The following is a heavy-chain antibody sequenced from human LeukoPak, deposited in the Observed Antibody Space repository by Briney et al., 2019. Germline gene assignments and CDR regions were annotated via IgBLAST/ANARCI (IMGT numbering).Heavy chain of an antibody. V-gene: IGHV4-4*09. D-gene: IGHD3-10*01. CDR1: GGSISSYY. J-gene: IGHJ6*04. CDR2: IYASGST. Sequence: SETLSLTCTVSGGSISSYYWSWIRQPPGEGREWVRYIYASGSTNYNPSLKSRVTISVDTSKNQFSLKLSSVTAADTAVYYCARHIQHYYGSGSYLDVWGKGTTVTVSS. CDR3: ARHIQHYYGSGSYLDV.